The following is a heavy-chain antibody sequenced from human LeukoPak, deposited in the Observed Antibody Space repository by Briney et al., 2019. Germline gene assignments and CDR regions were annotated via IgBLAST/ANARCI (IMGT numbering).Heavy chain of an antibody. D-gene: IGHD1-26*01. V-gene: IGHV4-39*01. CDR3: AKPSGSYSKRFDY. Sequence: SETLSLTCTISGGSISSSSYYWGWIRQPPGTGLEWIGSIYYSGGTYYNPSPKSRVTISVDTSKNQFSLKLSSVTAADTAVYYCAKPSGSYSKRFDYWGQGTLVTVSS. CDR1: GGSISSSSYY. J-gene: IGHJ4*02. CDR2: IYYSGGT.